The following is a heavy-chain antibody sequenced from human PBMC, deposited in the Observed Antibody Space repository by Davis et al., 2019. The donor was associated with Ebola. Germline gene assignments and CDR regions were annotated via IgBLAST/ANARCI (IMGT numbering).Heavy chain of an antibody. D-gene: IGHD6-13*01. CDR2: IYYSGST. CDR1: GGSFSVYY. J-gene: IGHJ4*02. Sequence: MPSETLSLTCAVYGGSFSVYYWSWIRQPPGKGLEWIGYIYYSGSTNYNPSLKSRVTISVDTSKNQFSLKLSSVTAADTAVYYCARQEGIAAAVPYFDYWGQGTLVTVSS. V-gene: IGHV4-59*08. CDR3: ARQEGIAAAVPYFDY.